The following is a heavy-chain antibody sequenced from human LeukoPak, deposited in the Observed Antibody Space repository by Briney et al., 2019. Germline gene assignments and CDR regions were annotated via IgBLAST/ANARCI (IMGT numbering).Heavy chain of an antibody. V-gene: IGHV4-59*01. D-gene: IGHD1-26*01. J-gene: IGHJ1*01. CDR2: IYYTGST. Sequence: SETLSLTCTVSGGSISSYYWSWIRQPPGKGLEWIGYIYYTGSTNYNPSLKSRVTISVDTSKNQFSLKLSSVTAADTAVYYCARDGISGSYYAEYFQHWGQGTLVTVSS. CDR1: GGSISSYY. CDR3: ARDGISGSYYAEYFQH.